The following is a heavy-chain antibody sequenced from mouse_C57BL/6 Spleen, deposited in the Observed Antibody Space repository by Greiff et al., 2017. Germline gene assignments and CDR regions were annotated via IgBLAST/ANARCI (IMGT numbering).Heavy chain of an antibody. J-gene: IGHJ1*03. CDR3: ACDYYGSSYGVYFDV. CDR2: INPYNGGT. D-gene: IGHD1-1*01. Sequence: EVQLQQSGPVLVKPGASVKMSCKASGYTFTDYYMNWVKQSHGKSLEWIGVINPYNGGTSYNQKFKGKATLTVDKSSSTAYMELNSLTSEDSAVYYCACDYYGSSYGVYFDVWGTGTTVTVSS. V-gene: IGHV1-19*01. CDR1: GYTFTDYY.